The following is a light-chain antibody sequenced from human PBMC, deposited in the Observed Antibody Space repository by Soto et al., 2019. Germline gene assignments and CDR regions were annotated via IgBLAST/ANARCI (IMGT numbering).Light chain of an antibody. V-gene: IGKV1-17*03. CDR3: LQHDKYPYT. CDR2: AAS. J-gene: IGKJ2*01. CDR1: QDITNY. Sequence: DIQMTQAPSAMSASVGDEVTITCRASQDITNYLVWFQQKPGKVPKRLIYAASDLQSGVPARFSGSGSGTEFTLTTSSLQPEDFATYYCLQHDKYPYTFGQGTKLEIK.